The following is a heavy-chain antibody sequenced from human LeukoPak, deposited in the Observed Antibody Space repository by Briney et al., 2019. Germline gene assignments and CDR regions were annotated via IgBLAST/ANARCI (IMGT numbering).Heavy chain of an antibody. CDR2: ISGSGGST. Sequence: PGGSLRLSCAASGFTFSSYGMSWVRQAPGKGLEWVSAISGSGGSTYYADSVKGRFTISRDNSKNTLYLQMNSLRAEDTAVYYCAKVAGITMIVVADAFDIWGQGTMVTVSS. D-gene: IGHD3-22*01. CDR1: GFTFSSYG. J-gene: IGHJ3*02. CDR3: AKVAGITMIVVADAFDI. V-gene: IGHV3-23*01.